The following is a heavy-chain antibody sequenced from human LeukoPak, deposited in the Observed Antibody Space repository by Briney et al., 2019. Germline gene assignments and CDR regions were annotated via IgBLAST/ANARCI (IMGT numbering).Heavy chain of an antibody. Sequence: GGALRLSCAASGFTFSDYYMRWIRQAPGEGLEWVSYVSCSGSTIYYADSVKGRFTLSRDNAKNSLYLQMNSLRAEDTAVYYCARDERAYGSGSYFDYWGQGTLVTVSS. D-gene: IGHD3-10*01. CDR1: GFTFSDYY. J-gene: IGHJ4*02. CDR3: ARDERAYGSGSYFDY. CDR2: VSCSGSTI. V-gene: IGHV3-11*04.